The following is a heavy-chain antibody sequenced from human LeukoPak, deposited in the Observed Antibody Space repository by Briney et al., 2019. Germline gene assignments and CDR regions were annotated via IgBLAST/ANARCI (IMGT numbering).Heavy chain of an antibody. CDR1: GFTFNTFG. Sequence: GGSLRLSCAVSGFTFNTFGMHWVRQAPGKGLEWVAVISYDGSNKYYADSVKGRFTISRDNSKNTLYLQMNSLRAEDTAVYYCARDGIRDNWNYPHNWFDPWGQGTLVTVSS. CDR2: ISYDGSNK. D-gene: IGHD1-7*01. V-gene: IGHV3-30*19. J-gene: IGHJ5*02. CDR3: ARDGIRDNWNYPHNWFDP.